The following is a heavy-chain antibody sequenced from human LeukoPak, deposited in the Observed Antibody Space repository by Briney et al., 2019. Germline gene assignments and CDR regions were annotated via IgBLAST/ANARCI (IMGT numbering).Heavy chain of an antibody. J-gene: IGHJ4*02. Sequence: SETLSLTCAVYGGSFSSYYWSWIRQPPGKRLEWIGEINHSGSTNYNPSLKSRVTISVDTSKNQFSLKLSSVTAADTAVYYCAREKYSSSADYWGQGTLVTVSS. D-gene: IGHD6-6*01. CDR3: AREKYSSSADY. V-gene: IGHV4-34*01. CDR2: INHSGST. CDR1: GGSFSSYY.